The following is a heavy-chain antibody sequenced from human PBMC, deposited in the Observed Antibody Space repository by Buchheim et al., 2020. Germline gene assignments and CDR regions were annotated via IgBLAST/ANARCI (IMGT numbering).Heavy chain of an antibody. CDR2: IISSGSTI. V-gene: IGHV3-11*01. CDR3: ARDQGHYYDSSGYYYIDY. CDR1: GFTFSDYY. Sequence: QVQLVESGGRLVKPGGSLRLSCAASGFTFSDYYISWIRQAPGKGLQWVSYIISSGSTIYYAYPVKCRFTISRDNSKNSLYLQMNSLRAEDTAVYYCARDQGHYYDSSGYYYIDYWGQGTL. J-gene: IGHJ4*02. D-gene: IGHD3-22*01.